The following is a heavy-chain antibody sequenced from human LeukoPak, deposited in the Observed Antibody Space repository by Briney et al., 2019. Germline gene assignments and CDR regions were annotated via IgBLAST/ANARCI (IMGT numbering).Heavy chain of an antibody. Sequence: ASVKVSCKASGGTFSSYAISWVRQAPGQGLEWMGGIIPIFGTANYAQKFQGRVTITTDGSTSTAYMELRSLRSDDTAVYYCARMGSSTLYYYYYMDVWGKGTTVTVSS. CDR1: GGTFSSYA. V-gene: IGHV1-69*05. J-gene: IGHJ6*03. CDR3: ARMGSSTLYYYYYMDV. D-gene: IGHD6-6*01. CDR2: IIPIFGTA.